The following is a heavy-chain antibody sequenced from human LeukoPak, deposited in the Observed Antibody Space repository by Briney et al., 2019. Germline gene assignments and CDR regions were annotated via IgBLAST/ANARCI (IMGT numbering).Heavy chain of an antibody. Sequence: SETLSLTCTVSGGSISSSSYYWGWIRQPPGKGLEWIGSIYYSGSTYYNPSLKSRVTISVDTSKNQFSLKLSSVTAADTAVYYCARIAVAEGYYFDYWGQGTLVTVSS. CDR3: ARIAVAEGYYFDY. CDR2: IYYSGST. V-gene: IGHV4-39*01. J-gene: IGHJ4*02. CDR1: GGSISSSSYY. D-gene: IGHD6-19*01.